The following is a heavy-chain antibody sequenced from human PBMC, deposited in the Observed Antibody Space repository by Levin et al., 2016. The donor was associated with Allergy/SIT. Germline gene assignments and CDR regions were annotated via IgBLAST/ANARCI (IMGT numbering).Heavy chain of an antibody. CDR1: GYTFTSYY. CDR3: ARDLPVVPAAMRPFDY. J-gene: IGHJ4*02. Sequence: ASVKVSCKASGYTFTSYYMHWVRQAPGQGLEWMGWISAYNGNTNYAQKLQGRVTMTTDTSTSTAYMELRSLRSDDTAVYYCARDLPVVPAAMRPFDYWGQGTLVTVSS. D-gene: IGHD2-2*01. CDR2: ISAYNGNT. V-gene: IGHV1-18*04.